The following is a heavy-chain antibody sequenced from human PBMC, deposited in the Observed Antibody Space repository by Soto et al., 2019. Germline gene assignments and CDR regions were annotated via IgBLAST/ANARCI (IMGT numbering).Heavy chain of an antibody. CDR3: AKDPGGTIFGGVIIRRMDV. CDR1: GFTFSSYA. D-gene: IGHD3-3*01. V-gene: IGHV3-23*01. J-gene: IGHJ6*03. CDR2: ISGSGGST. Sequence: GGSLRLSCAASGFTFSSYAMSWVRQAPGKGLEWVSAISGSGGSTYYADSVKGRFTISRDNSKNTLYLQMNSLRAEDTAVYYCAKDPGGTIFGGVIIRRMDVWGKGTTVTVSS.